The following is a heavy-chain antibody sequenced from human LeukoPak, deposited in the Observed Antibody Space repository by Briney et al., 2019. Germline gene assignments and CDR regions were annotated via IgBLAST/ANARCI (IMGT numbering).Heavy chain of an antibody. CDR3: ATDRRRSGSWPPFDI. Sequence: ASVKVSCKVSGYTLSELSMHWVRQAPGKGLEWMGGFNPEDGETIYTQNLQGRVIMTEDTSTDTAYMELSSLRSEDTAVYYCATDRRRSGSWPPFDIWGQGTMVTVSS. CDR1: GYTLSELS. D-gene: IGHD1-26*01. J-gene: IGHJ3*02. CDR2: FNPEDGET. V-gene: IGHV1-24*01.